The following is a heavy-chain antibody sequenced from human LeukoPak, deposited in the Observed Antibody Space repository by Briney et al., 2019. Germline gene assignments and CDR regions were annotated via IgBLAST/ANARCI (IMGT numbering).Heavy chain of an antibody. CDR3: ARDPIGYSYGYHFDY. CDR2: ISYDGSNK. Sequence: QAGGSLRLSCAASGFTFSSYAMHWVRQAPGKGLEWVAVISYDGSNKYYADSVKGRFTISRDNSKNTLYLQMNSLRAEDTAVYYCARDPIGYSYGYHFDYWGQGTLVTVSS. V-gene: IGHV3-30-3*01. J-gene: IGHJ4*02. D-gene: IGHD5-18*01. CDR1: GFTFSSYA.